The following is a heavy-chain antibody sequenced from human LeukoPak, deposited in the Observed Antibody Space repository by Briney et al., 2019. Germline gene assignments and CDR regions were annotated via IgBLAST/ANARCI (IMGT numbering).Heavy chain of an antibody. D-gene: IGHD2-2*01. J-gene: IGHJ4*02. V-gene: IGHV4-59*12. CDR3: AREGYHNNYDY. CDR2: IYYSGST. Sequence: SETLSLTCTVSGGSISYYYWSWIRQPPGKGLEWIGYIYYSGSTNYNPSLKSRVTISVDTSKNQFSLNLSSVTAADTAVYYCAREGYHNNYDYWGQGTLVTVSS. CDR1: GGSISYYY.